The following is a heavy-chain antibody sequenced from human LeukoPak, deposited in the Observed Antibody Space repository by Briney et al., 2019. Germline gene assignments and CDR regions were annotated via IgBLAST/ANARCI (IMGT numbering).Heavy chain of an antibody. J-gene: IGHJ4*02. V-gene: IGHV4-59*01. D-gene: IGHD6-19*01. CDR2: IYYSGST. CDR3: ARDDYSSGYFDY. Sequence: PSETLSLTCAVYGGSFSGYYWSWIRQPPGKGLEWIGYIYYSGSTNYKPSLKSRVTISVDTSKNQFSLKLSSVTAADTAVYYCARDDYSSGYFDYWGQGTLVTVSS. CDR1: GGSFSGYY.